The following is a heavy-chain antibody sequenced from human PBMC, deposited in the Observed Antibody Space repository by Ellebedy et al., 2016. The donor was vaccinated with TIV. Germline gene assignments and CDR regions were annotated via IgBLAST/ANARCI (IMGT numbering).Heavy chain of an antibody. CDR1: GFTFSSYA. D-gene: IGHD4-17*01. Sequence: GGSLRLSXAASGFTFSSYAMSWVRQAPGKGLEWVSAISGSGGSTYYADSVKGRFTISRDNSKNTLYLQMNSLRAEDTAVYYCAKDLYGDRGGALDYWGQGTLVTVSS. V-gene: IGHV3-23*01. CDR2: ISGSGGST. CDR3: AKDLYGDRGGALDY. J-gene: IGHJ4*02.